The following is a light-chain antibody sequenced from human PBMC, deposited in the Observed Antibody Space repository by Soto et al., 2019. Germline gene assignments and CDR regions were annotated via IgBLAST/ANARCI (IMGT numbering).Light chain of an antibody. Sequence: SYELTQPSSVSVSPGQTARITCSGDVLSNKYVRWFQQKPGQAPVLLIYKDSERPSGVPERFSGSSSGTTVTLTISGAHVEGEADYYCYAAADNILVFGGGTKVTVL. CDR3: YAAADNILV. CDR1: VLSNKY. J-gene: IGLJ3*02. V-gene: IGLV3-27*01. CDR2: KDS.